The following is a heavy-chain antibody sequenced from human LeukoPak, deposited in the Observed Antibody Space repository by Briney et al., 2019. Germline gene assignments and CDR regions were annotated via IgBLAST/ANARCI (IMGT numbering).Heavy chain of an antibody. Sequence: SETLSLTCTVSGGSISSYYWSWIRQPPGKGLEGIGYIYYSGSTNYNPSLKSRVTISVDTSKNQFSMNLSSVTAADTAVYYCAKTDLPYYYGSGSTWGQGTLVTVSS. CDR2: IYYSGST. J-gene: IGHJ4*02. CDR3: AKTDLPYYYGSGST. CDR1: GGSISSYY. D-gene: IGHD3-10*01. V-gene: IGHV4-59*01.